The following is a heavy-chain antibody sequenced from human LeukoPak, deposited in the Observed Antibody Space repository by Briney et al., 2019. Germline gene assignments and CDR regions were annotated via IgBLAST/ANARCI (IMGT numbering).Heavy chain of an antibody. D-gene: IGHD3-3*01. V-gene: IGHV3-23*01. Sequence: GGSLRLSCAASGFTFSSYAMSWVRQAPGKGLEWVSAISGSGGSTYYADSVKGRFTISRDNSKSTLYLQMNSLRAEDTAVYYCAKGGAYDFWSGPDYWGQGTLVTVSS. CDR2: ISGSGGST. CDR1: GFTFSSYA. CDR3: AKGGAYDFWSGPDY. J-gene: IGHJ4*02.